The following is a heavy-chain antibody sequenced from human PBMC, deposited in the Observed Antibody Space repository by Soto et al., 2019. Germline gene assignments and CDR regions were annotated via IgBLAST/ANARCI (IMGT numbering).Heavy chain of an antibody. Sequence: SETLSLTCTVSGGSISSSSYYWGWIRQPPGKGLEWIGSIYYSGITYYNPSLKSRVTISIDTSKNQFSLKLMSVTAADTAVYYCARGQNYMWEIDCWGQGALVTVSS. V-gene: IGHV4-39*01. CDR2: IYYSGIT. J-gene: IGHJ4*02. D-gene: IGHD1-26*01. CDR1: GGSISSSSYY. CDR3: ARGQNYMWEIDC.